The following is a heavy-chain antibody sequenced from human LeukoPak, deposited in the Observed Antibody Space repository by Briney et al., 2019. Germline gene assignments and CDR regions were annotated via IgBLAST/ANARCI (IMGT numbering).Heavy chain of an antibody. CDR2: INHSGST. D-gene: IGHD1-14*01. J-gene: IGHJ4*02. V-gene: IGHV4-34*09. CDR3: ARGVLGTQIDY. Sequence: SEALSLTCAVYGGSFSGYYWSWIRQPPGKGLEWIGEINHSGSTYYNPSLKSRVTISVDTSKNQFSLKLSSVTAADTAVYYCARGVLGTQIDYWGQGTLVTVSS. CDR1: GGSFSGYY.